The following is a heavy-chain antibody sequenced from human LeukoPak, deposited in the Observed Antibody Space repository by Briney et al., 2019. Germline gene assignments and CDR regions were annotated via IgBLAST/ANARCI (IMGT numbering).Heavy chain of an antibody. CDR1: GFTFSSYV. Sequence: GGSLRLSCAAPGFTFSSYVISWVRQATGKGLEWVSTIPCSSTYNSQSVIGRFTISIDNPKNTLFLQMNSLRAEDTAVYYCAKDRRQTYSDFWSGWLFDYWGRGTLVTVSS. V-gene: IGHV3-23*01. D-gene: IGHD3-3*01. CDR3: AKDRRQTYSDFWSGWLFDY. J-gene: IGHJ4*02. CDR2: IPCSST.